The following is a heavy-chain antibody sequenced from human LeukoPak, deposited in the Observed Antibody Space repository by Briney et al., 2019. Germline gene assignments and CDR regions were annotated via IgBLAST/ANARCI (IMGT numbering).Heavy chain of an antibody. D-gene: IGHD6-13*01. CDR1: GFTFSSYW. CDR3: AKIVAAAGFDY. CDR2: IKLDGSEK. J-gene: IGHJ4*02. Sequence: RGGSLRLSCTAPGFTFSSYWMSWVRQAPGKGLEWVGNIKLDGSEKDYVDSVKGRFTISRDNAKNSLYLQMNSLRAEDTAVYYCAKIVAAAGFDYWGQGTLVTVSS. V-gene: IGHV3-7*01.